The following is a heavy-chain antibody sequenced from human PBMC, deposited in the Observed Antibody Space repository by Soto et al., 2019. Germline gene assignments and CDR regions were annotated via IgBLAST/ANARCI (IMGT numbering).Heavy chain of an antibody. J-gene: IGHJ6*02. Sequence: ASETLCLTCTVSGGSISTPGYSWGWIRQPPGKAPEWIGYVYHNGNDYPKPSLKSRVTISLDGAKNQFSLKMTSVTAADTGLYYYAARPYYYYGLDVWGQGTTVTVSS. CDR2: VYHNGND. CDR1: GGSISTPGYS. D-gene: IGHD3-10*01. V-gene: IGHV4-30-2*01. CDR3: AARPYYYYGLDV.